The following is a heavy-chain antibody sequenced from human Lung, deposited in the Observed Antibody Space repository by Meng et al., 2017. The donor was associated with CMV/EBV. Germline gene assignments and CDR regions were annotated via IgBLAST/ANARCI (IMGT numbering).Heavy chain of an antibody. D-gene: IGHD2-2*01. CDR1: GFTFSSYE. CDR3: ARDSPLFVPAAHWYFDL. V-gene: IGHV3-48*03. J-gene: IGHJ2*01. Sequence: GGSLRLXXAASGFTFSSYEMNWVRQAPGKGLEWVSYISSSGSTIYYADSVKGRFTISRDNAKNSLYLQMNSLRAEDTAVYYCARDSPLFVPAAHWYFDLWGRGTXVTVAS. CDR2: ISSSGSTI.